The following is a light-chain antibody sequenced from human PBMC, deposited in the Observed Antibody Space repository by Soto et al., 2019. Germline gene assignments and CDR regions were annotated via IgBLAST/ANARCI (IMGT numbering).Light chain of an antibody. J-gene: IGLJ1*01. CDR2: DVT. V-gene: IGLV2-11*01. Sequence: QSVLTQPRSVSGSPGQSGTVSCTGTSSDVGGHDYVSWYQHHPGNAPKLIIYDVTKRPSGVPYRFSGSKSGNTASLTISVLHAEDEVDYHFRSYAEEYFYFFGSWTKLTVL. CDR3: RSYAEEYFYF. CDR1: SSDVGGHDY.